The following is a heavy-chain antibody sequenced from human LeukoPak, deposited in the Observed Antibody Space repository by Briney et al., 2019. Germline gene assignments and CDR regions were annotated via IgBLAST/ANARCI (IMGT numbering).Heavy chain of an antibody. Sequence: GGSLRLSCAASGFTFSDYYMSWIRQAPGKGLEWVSYISSSGSTIYYADSVKGRFTISRDNSKNTVYLQMNSLRSDDTAVYYCARSRYSSSWYKITFDFWGQGTLVTVSS. V-gene: IGHV3-11*01. CDR2: ISSSGSTI. CDR1: GFTFSDYY. CDR3: ARSRYSSSWYKITFDF. D-gene: IGHD6-13*01. J-gene: IGHJ4*02.